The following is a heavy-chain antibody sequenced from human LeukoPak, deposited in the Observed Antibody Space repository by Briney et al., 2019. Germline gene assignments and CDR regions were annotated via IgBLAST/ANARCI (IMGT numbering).Heavy chain of an antibody. Sequence: GGSLRLSCAASGFTFSSYAMSWVRQAPGKGLEWVSGISGSASSTYYANSVKGRFTITRDNSKNTLHLQMNSLRAEDTAVYYCVRATSAWHPDSWGQGTLVTVSS. V-gene: IGHV3-23*01. CDR3: VRATSAWHPDS. CDR2: ISGSASST. CDR1: GFTFSSYA. J-gene: IGHJ4*02. D-gene: IGHD1-1*01.